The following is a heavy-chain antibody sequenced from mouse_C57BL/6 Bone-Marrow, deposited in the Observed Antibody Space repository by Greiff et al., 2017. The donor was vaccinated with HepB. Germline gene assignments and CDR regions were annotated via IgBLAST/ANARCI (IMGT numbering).Heavy chain of an antibody. D-gene: IGHD2-1*01. V-gene: IGHV2-2*01. Sequence: VQLQQSGPGLVQPSQSLSITCTVSGFSLTSYGVHWVRQSPGKGLEWLGVIWSGGSTDYNAAFISRLSISKDNSKSQVFFKMNSLQADDTAIYYCARRGGYGNYYYAMDYWGQGTSVTVSS. J-gene: IGHJ4*01. CDR3: ARRGGYGNYYYAMDY. CDR1: GFSLTSYG. CDR2: IWSGGST.